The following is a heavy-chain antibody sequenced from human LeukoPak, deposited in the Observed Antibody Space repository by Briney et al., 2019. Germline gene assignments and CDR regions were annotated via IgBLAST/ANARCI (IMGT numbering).Heavy chain of an antibody. J-gene: IGHJ4*02. CDR3: ARDSVYSSSWYAGDY. V-gene: IGHV3-23*01. Sequence: PGGSLRLSCAASGFTFSSYAMSWVRQAPGKGLEWVSAISGSSGSTYYADSVKGRFTISRDSSKNTLYLQMNSLRAEDTAVYCCARDSVYSSSWYAGDYWGQGTLVTVSS. CDR2: ISGSSGST. D-gene: IGHD6-13*01. CDR1: GFTFSSYA.